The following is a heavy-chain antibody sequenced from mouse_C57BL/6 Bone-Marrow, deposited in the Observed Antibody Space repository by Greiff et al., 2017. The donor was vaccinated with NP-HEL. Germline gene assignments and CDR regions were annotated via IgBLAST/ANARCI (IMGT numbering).Heavy chain of an antibody. CDR3: ARGFTTVVATRGAMDY. CDR1: GYSITSGYY. D-gene: IGHD1-1*01. Sequence: EVQLQQSGPGLVKPSQSLSLTCSVTGYSITSGYYWNWIRQFPGNKLEWMGYISYDGSNNYNPSLKNRISITRDTSKNQFFLKLNSVTTEDTATYYCARGFTTVVATRGAMDYWGQGTSVTVSS. CDR2: ISYDGSN. J-gene: IGHJ4*01. V-gene: IGHV3-6*01.